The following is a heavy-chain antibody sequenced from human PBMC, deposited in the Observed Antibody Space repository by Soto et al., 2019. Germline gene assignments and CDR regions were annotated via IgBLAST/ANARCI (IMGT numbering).Heavy chain of an antibody. CDR3: ARVRLGMATPRPLDY. D-gene: IGHD4-17*01. Sequence: EVQLVESGGGLVQPGGSLGLSCAASGFIFSDHYMDWVRQAPGKGLEWIARIRNKANNYATHYAASVKGRFTISRDDSKNSLFLQMPSLTAEDTAVYYGARVRLGMATPRPLDYWGQGTLVTVSS. CDR1: GFIFSDHY. V-gene: IGHV3-72*01. CDR2: IRNKANNYAT. J-gene: IGHJ4*02.